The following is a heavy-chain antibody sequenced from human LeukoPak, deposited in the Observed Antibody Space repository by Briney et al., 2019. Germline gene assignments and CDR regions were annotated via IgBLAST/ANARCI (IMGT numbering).Heavy chain of an antibody. V-gene: IGHV3-7*03. CDR1: AFIFSGHW. CDR3: ARGSTYYDSSGQVPFDY. J-gene: IGHJ4*02. Sequence: GGSLRLSCEGSAFIFSGHWMNWVRQTPGKGLEWVASIKEDGSERQYVDSVKGRFSISRDNTKGSLFLQLNSLRAEDTAVYYCARGSTYYDSSGQVPFDYWGQGTLVTVSS. CDR2: IKEDGSER. D-gene: IGHD3-22*01.